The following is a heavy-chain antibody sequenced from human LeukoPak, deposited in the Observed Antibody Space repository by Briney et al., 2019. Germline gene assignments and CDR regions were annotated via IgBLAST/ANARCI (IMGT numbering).Heavy chain of an antibody. D-gene: IGHD4-17*01. Sequence: GGSLRLSCAASGFTFSSYAMSWVRQAPGKGLEWVSAISGSGGSTYYADSVKGRFTISRDNSKNTLYLQMNSLRAEDTAVYYCAKDRLSSVREWVGPVTTRVWVDWGQGTLVTVSS. CDR1: GFTFSSYA. CDR3: AKDRLSSVREWVGPVTTRVWVD. J-gene: IGHJ4*02. CDR2: ISGSGGST. V-gene: IGHV3-23*01.